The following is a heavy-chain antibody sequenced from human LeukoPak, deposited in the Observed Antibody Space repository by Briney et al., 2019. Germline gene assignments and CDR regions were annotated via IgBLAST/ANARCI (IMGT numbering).Heavy chain of an antibody. CDR2: ISAYNGNT. D-gene: IGHD6-19*01. V-gene: IGHV1-18*01. CDR1: GYTFTSYG. CDR3: ARDRGSLAVADSRTSDY. J-gene: IGHJ4*02. Sequence: EASVKVSCKASGYTFTSYGISWVRQAPGQGLEWMGWISAYNGNTNYAQKLQGRVTMTTDTSTSTAYMELRSLRFDDTAVYYCARDRGSLAVADSRTSDYWGQGTLVTVSS.